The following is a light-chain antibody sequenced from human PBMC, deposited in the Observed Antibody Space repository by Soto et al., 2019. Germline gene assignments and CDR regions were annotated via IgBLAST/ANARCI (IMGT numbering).Light chain of an antibody. V-gene: IGKV1-5*03. CDR2: AAY. J-gene: IGKJ4*01. Sequence: DIQMTQSPSTLSASVGDRVTITCRASQSIRSWLAWYQQKPGKAPERPIYAAYGLENGVPSRFSGSGSGSEFTLTVSSLQPADSGTQYCQEDNENSGLTSGGRT. CDR3: QEDNENSGLT. CDR1: QSIRSW.